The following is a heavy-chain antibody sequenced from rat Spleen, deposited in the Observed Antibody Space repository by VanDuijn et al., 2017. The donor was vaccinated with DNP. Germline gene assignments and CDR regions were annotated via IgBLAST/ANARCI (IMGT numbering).Heavy chain of an antibody. V-gene: IGHV5-19*01. CDR2: ISSDGSKT. CDR3: ASRPPPTRGPFDY. D-gene: IGHD1-4*01. J-gene: IGHJ2*01. Sequence: EVQLVESGGGLVQPGRSLKLSCAASGFTFSNYGMHWIRQAPTKGLEWVASISSDGSKTYYRDSVKGRFTISRDNAKSTLYLQMDSLRSEDTATYYCASRPPPTRGPFDYWGQGVMVTVSS. CDR1: GFTFSNYG.